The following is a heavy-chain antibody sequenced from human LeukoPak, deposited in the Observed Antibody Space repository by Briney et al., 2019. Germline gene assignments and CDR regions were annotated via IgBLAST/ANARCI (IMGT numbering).Heavy chain of an antibody. CDR1: GYTFTSYD. V-gene: IGHV1-8*01. CDR3: AREVGYYGSGSYPADAFDI. J-gene: IGHJ3*02. Sequence: ASVKVSCKASGYTFTSYDINWVRQAAGQGLEWMGWMNPNSGNTDYAQKFQGRVTMTRNTSISTAYMELSSLRSEDTAVYYCAREVGYYGSGSYPADAFDIWGQGTMVTVSS. D-gene: IGHD3-10*01. CDR2: MNPNSGNT.